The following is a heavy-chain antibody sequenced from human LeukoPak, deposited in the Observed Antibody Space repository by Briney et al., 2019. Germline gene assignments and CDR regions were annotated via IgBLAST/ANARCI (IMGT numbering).Heavy chain of an antibody. J-gene: IGHJ5*02. D-gene: IGHD2-21*01. CDR3: ASWGVVMNWFDP. CDR1: GGSISSSSYY. CDR2: IYYSGST. V-gene: IGHV4-39*01. Sequence: SDTLSLTCTVSGGSISSSSYYWGWIRQPPGKGLEWIGSIYYSGSTYYNPSLKSRVTISVDTSKNQFSLKLSSVTAADTAVYYCASWGVVMNWFDPWGQGTLVTVSS.